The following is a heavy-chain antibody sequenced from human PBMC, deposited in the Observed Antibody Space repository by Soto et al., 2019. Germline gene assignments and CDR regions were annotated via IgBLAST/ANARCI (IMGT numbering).Heavy chain of an antibody. CDR3: ARVVGLGGRDAFDI. Sequence: SETLSLTCTVSGGSISSYYWSWIRQPPGKGLEWIGYIYYSGSTNYNPSLKSRVTISVDTSKNQFSLKLSSVTAADTAVYYCARVVGLGGRDAFDIWGQGTMVTVSS. V-gene: IGHV4-59*01. D-gene: IGHD3-16*01. CDR1: GGSISSYY. J-gene: IGHJ3*02. CDR2: IYYSGST.